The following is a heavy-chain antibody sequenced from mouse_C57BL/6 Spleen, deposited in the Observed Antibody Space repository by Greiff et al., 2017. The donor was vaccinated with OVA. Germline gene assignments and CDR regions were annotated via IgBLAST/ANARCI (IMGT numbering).Heavy chain of an antibody. V-gene: IGHV2-6*01. J-gene: IGHJ3*01. Sequence: QVQLKESGPGLVAPSQSLSITCTVSGFSLTSYGVDWVRQSPGKGLEWLGVIWGVGSTNYNSALKCRLSISKDNSKSQVFLKMISMQNDDTAMYCCASSRFAYWGQGTLVTVSA. CDR1: GFSLTSYG. CDR2: IWGVGST. CDR3: ASSRFAY.